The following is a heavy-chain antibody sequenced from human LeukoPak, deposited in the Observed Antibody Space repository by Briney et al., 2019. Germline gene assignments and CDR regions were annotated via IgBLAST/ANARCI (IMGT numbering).Heavy chain of an antibody. J-gene: IGHJ3*02. Sequence: PGGSLRLSCAASGFTFSSYWMSWVRQAPGKGLEWVANIKQDGSEKYYVDSVKGRFTISRDNAKNSLYLQMNSLRAKDTAVYYCARDAVATMSAFDIWGQGTMVTVSS. CDR2: IKQDGSEK. CDR1: GFTFSSYW. V-gene: IGHV3-7*03. CDR3: ARDAVATMSAFDI. D-gene: IGHD5-12*01.